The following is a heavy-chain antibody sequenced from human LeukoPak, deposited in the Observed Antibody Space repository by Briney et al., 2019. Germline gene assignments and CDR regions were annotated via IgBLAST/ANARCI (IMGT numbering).Heavy chain of an antibody. CDR1: GYSFTNYW. D-gene: IGHD6-19*01. V-gene: IGHV5-51*01. CDR3: ARPYSSGWYGQGGAFDI. J-gene: IGHJ3*02. CDR2: IYPGDSDT. Sequence: GESLKISCEGSGYSFTNYWIGWVRQMPGKGLEWMGIIYPGDSDTRYSPSFQGQVTISADKSISTAYLQWSSLKASDTAMYYCARPYSSGWYGQGGAFDIWGQGTMVTVSS.